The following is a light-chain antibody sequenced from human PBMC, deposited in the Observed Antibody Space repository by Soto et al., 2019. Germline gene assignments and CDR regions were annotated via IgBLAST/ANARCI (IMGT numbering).Light chain of an antibody. V-gene: IGKV3-11*01. CDR2: DAS. CDR3: QQRTNWPRT. J-gene: IGKJ2*01. CDR1: QSVSSY. Sequence: EIVLTQSPATLSLSPGERATLSCRASQSVSSYLAWYQQKPGQAPRLLIFDASNRATAIPARFSGSGSGTDFTLTISSLEAEDFAVYYCQQRTNWPRTFGQGTKLEIK.